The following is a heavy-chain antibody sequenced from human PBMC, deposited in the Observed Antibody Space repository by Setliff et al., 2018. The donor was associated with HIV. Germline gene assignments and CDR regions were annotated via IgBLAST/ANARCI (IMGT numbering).Heavy chain of an antibody. CDR3: ARDLPSVPELFDY. D-gene: IGHD3-10*01. Sequence: LRLSCAASGFSFSNYWMHWVRQAPGEGLVWVARINGDGSDTSYLDSVKGRFIISRDNARNTLHLQMNSLRAEDTAVYYCARDLPSVPELFDYWGQGTLVTVSS. V-gene: IGHV3-74*01. CDR1: GFSFSNYW. CDR2: INGDGSDT. J-gene: IGHJ4*02.